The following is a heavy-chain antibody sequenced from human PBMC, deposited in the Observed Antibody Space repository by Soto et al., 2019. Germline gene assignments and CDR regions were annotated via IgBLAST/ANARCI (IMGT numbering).Heavy chain of an antibody. D-gene: IGHD7-27*01. CDR3: AKNWNWGSLVH. CDR1: GDSISTDY. CDR2: IYYGGST. Sequence: PSKTLSLTCTVSGDSISTDYWSWIRQSPGKGLEWIGFIYYGGSTNYNPSLKSRVTISVDTPKNQFSLKLSSVTAADTAVYYCAKNWNWGSLVHWGQGTLVTVSS. J-gene: IGHJ4*02. V-gene: IGHV4-59*08.